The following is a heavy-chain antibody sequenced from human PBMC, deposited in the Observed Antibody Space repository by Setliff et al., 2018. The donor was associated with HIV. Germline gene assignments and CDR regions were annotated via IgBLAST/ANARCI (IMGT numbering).Heavy chain of an antibody. V-gene: IGHV1-2*02. Sequence: ASVKVSCKASGYTFSAYYMYWVRQAPGQGLEWMGWINPNSAGTNYAQKFQGRVTMTRDTSISTAYMELSGLRSDDTAVYYCARDGDFWSGYLDYWGQGTLVTVSS. CDR3: ARDGDFWSGYLDY. CDR2: INPNSAGT. D-gene: IGHD3-3*01. CDR1: GYTFSAYY. J-gene: IGHJ4*02.